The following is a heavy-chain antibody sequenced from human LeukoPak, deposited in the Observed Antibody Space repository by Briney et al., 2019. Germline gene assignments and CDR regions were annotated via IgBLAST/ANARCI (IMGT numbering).Heavy chain of an antibody. CDR2: ITGSSGST. J-gene: IGHJ4*02. Sequence: GGSLRLSCAASGFTFSTSAMSWVRQTPGKGLEWVSGITGSSGSTKYADSVRGRFTISRDNSKNTVYLQMSSLRVEDTALYYCATYRRRGSPFDFWGQGTQVTVSS. V-gene: IGHV3-23*01. CDR1: GFTFSTSA. CDR3: ATYRRRGSPFDF. D-gene: IGHD3-16*02.